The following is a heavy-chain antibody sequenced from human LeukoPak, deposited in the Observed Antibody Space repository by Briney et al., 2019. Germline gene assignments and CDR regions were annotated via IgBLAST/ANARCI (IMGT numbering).Heavy chain of an antibody. V-gene: IGHV3-15*01. D-gene: IGHD4/OR15-4a*01. Sequence: PGGSLRLSCAASGFSFSNAWMYWVRQAPGKGLECVGRIKSKSDGGTTDSAAPVKGRFIISRDDSKNTLFLQMNSLKTEDTAVYYSTTDGAGRLGRGSPPYYFDYWGQGSLVTVSS. J-gene: IGHJ4*02. CDR2: IKSKSDGGTT. CDR1: GFSFSNAW. CDR3: TTDGAGRLGRGSPPYYFDY.